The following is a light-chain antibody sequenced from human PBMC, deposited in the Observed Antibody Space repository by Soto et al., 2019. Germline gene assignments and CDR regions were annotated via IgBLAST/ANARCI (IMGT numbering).Light chain of an antibody. V-gene: IGKV1-5*01. CDR2: DAY. CDR3: QQYNTYSSLT. Sequence: IQISPSPSNLSSSVGELFTITCRVSQSISSWLAWYQQKLGRAPRLLIYDAYSLESGVPSRFSGSGYGTEFTLTISSLQPDDFATYYCQQYNTYSSLTFGGGTKVDI. J-gene: IGKJ4*01. CDR1: QSISSW.